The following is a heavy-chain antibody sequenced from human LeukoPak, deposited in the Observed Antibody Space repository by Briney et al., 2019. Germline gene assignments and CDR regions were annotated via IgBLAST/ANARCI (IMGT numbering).Heavy chain of an antibody. CDR1: GGTFSSYA. Sequence: SVKVSCKASGGTFSSYAISWVRQAPGQGLEWMGRIIPIFGTANYAQKFQGRVTITTDESTSTAYMELSSLRSEDTAVYYCASCPYAPGVYYYYMDVWGKGTTVTVSS. J-gene: IGHJ6*03. CDR2: IIPIFGTA. V-gene: IGHV1-69*05. D-gene: IGHD2-2*01. CDR3: ASCPYAPGVYYYYMDV.